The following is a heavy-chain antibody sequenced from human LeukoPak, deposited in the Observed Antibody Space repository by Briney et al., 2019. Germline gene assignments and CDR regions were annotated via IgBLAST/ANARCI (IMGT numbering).Heavy chain of an antibody. CDR2: IYYSGST. Sequence: SETLSLTCTVSGGSISSSSYYWGWICQPPGKGLEWIGSIYYSGSTYYNPSLKSRVTISVDTSKNQFSLKLSSVTAADTAVYYCARVRYSSSPRAGWFDPWGQGTLVTVSS. CDR3: ARVRYSSSPRAGWFDP. J-gene: IGHJ5*02. D-gene: IGHD6-13*01. CDR1: GGSISSSSYY. V-gene: IGHV4-39*07.